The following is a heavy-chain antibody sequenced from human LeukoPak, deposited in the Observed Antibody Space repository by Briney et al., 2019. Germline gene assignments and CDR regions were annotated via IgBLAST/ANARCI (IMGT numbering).Heavy chain of an antibody. Sequence: GGSLRLSCAASGFTVSSNYMNWVRQAPGKGLEWVSSISTSSSYIYYADSVKGRFTISRDNAKKSLNLQMNSLRAEDTAVYYCTRDGDTVLTRGYYYYMDVWGKGTTVTVSS. CDR3: TRDGDTVLTRGYYYYMDV. V-gene: IGHV3-21*01. CDR1: GFTVSSNY. J-gene: IGHJ6*03. D-gene: IGHD3-10*01. CDR2: ISTSSSYI.